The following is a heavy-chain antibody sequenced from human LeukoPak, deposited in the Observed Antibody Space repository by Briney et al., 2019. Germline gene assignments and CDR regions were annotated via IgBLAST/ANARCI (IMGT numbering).Heavy chain of an antibody. Sequence: GGSLRLSCAASGFTFSSYEMNWVRQAPGKGLRWVSYISSSGSTIYYADSVKGRFAISRDNAKNSLYLQMNSLRAEDTAVYYCARQVAGLDYWGQGTLVTVSS. J-gene: IGHJ4*02. CDR1: GFTFSSYE. D-gene: IGHD6-19*01. CDR2: ISSSGSTI. V-gene: IGHV3-48*03. CDR3: ARQVAGLDY.